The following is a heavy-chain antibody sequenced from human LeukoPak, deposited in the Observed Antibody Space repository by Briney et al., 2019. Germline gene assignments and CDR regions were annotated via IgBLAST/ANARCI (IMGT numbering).Heavy chain of an antibody. CDR1: GYTFTGYY. CDR3: ARENPRDFQHECTAFDI. CDR2: INPNSGGT. Sequence: ASVKVSCKASGYTFTGYYMHWVRQAPGQGLEWMGWINPNSGGTNYAQKFQGRVTMTRDTSISTAYMELSRLRSDDTAVYYCARENPRDFQHECTAFDIWGQGTMVTVSS. J-gene: IGHJ3*02. D-gene: IGHD3-3*01. V-gene: IGHV1-2*02.